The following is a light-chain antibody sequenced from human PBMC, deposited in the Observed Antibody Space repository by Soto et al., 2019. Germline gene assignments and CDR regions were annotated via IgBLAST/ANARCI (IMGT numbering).Light chain of an antibody. CDR1: QGISSY. CDR3: QQLNSYPRT. V-gene: IGKV1-9*01. J-gene: IGKJ4*01. Sequence: DIQLTQSPSFLSASVEDRVTLTCRASQGISSYLAWYQQKPGKAPKLLIYAASTLQSGVPSRFSGSGSGTEFTLTITSLQPEDFATYNCQQLNSYPRTFGGGTKVEIK. CDR2: AAS.